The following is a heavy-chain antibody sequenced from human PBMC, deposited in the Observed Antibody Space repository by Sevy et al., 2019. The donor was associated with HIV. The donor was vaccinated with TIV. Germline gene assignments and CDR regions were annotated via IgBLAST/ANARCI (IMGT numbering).Heavy chain of an antibody. CDR1: GGTFSSYA. CDR3: ARDRGYGSSWIGYYYYGMDV. D-gene: IGHD6-13*01. J-gene: IGHJ6*02. CDR2: IIPILGTA. V-gene: IGHV1-69*13. Sequence: ASVKVSCKASGGTFSSYAISWVRQAPGQGLEWMGGIIPILGTANYAQKFQGRVTITADESTSTAYMELSSLRSEDTAVYYCARDRGYGSSWIGYYYYGMDVWGQGTTVTVSS.